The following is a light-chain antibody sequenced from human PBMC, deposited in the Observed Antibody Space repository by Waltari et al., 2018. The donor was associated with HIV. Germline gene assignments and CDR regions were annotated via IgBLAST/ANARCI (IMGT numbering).Light chain of an antibody. Sequence: DIQLTQSLTFLSGSVGNRVTITCQASQDISNYLSWYQQKPGKAPKLLIYGASNLETGVPSRFSGSGSGANFTFTISSLLPEDIATYYCQQYDNFPLFGGGTKVEIK. V-gene: IGKV1-33*01. J-gene: IGKJ4*01. CDR3: QQYDNFPL. CDR2: GAS. CDR1: QDISNY.